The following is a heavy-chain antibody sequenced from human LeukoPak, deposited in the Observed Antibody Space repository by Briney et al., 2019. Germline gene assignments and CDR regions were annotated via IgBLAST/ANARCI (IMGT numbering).Heavy chain of an antibody. D-gene: IGHD2-21*02. CDR1: GGSISSYY. CDR2: IYCSGST. J-gene: IGHJ2*01. V-gene: IGHV4-59*01. CDR3: ARAQAYCGGDCYPPYWYFDL. Sequence: PSETLSLTCTVSGGSISSYYWSWIRQPPGKGLEWIGYIYCSGSTNYNPSLKSRVTISVDTSKNQFSLKLSSVTAADTAVYYCARAQAYCGGDCYPPYWYFDLWGRGTLVTVSS.